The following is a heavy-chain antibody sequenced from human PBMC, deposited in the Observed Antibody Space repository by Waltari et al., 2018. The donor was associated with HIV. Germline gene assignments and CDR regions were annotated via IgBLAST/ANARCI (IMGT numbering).Heavy chain of an antibody. Sequence: QVQLVQSGAEVKKPGASVKVSCKASGYTFTSSGISWVRQAPGQGLEWMGWISAYNGNTNYAQKLQGRVTMTTDTSTSTAYMELRSLRSDDTAVYYCARDKTTYYYGSGVSYWGQGTLVTVSS. D-gene: IGHD3-10*01. CDR3: ARDKTTYYYGSGVSY. CDR1: GYTFTSSG. J-gene: IGHJ4*02. CDR2: ISAYNGNT. V-gene: IGHV1-18*01.